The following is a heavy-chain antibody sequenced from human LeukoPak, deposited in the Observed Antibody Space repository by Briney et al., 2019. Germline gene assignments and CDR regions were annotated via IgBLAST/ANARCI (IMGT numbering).Heavy chain of an antibody. Sequence: SRTLSLTCTVSGGSISSGDYYWSWIRQPPGKGLEWIGYIYYSGSTYYNPSLKSRVTISVDTSKNQFSLKLSSVTAADTAVYYCARDLAVVTGQVFDYWGQGTLVTVSS. CDR1: GGSISSGDYY. V-gene: IGHV4-30-4*08. J-gene: IGHJ4*02. D-gene: IGHD4-23*01. CDR2: IYYSGST. CDR3: ARDLAVVTGQVFDY.